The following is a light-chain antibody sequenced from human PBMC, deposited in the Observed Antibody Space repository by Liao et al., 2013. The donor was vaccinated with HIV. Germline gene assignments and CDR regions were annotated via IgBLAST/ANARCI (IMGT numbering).Light chain of an antibody. V-gene: IGLV3-21*01. J-gene: IGLJ2*01. Sequence: SYVLTQPPSVSVAPGKTARITCGGNNIGSKSVHWYQQKPGQAPVLVIYYDSDRPSGIPERFSGSNSGNTATLTISGTQAMDEADYCQAWDSSTVVFGGGTKLTVL. CDR3: QAWDSSTVV. CDR2: YDS. CDR1: NIGSKS.